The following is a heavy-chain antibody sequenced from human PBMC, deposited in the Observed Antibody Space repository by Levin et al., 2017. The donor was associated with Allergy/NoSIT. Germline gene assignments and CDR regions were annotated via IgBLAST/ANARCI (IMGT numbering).Heavy chain of an antibody. CDR3: SKARGSTHMSLVDY. Sequence: GGSLRLSCASSGSTFDDYAMHWVRQAPGKGLEWVSGTSWNSDDIGYADSVKGRFTISRDNAKNSLYLQMDSLTAEDTAFYFCSKARGSTHMSLVDYWGQGTMVTVSS. CDR1: GSTFDDYA. D-gene: IGHD3-16*01. V-gene: IGHV3-9*01. J-gene: IGHJ4*02. CDR2: TSWNSDDI.